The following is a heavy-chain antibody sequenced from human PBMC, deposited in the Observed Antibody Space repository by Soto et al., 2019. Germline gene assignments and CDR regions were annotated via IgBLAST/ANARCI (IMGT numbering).Heavy chain of an antibody. V-gene: IGHV3-23*01. J-gene: IGHJ4*02. CDR3: ANWGPQLGY. CDR1: ECNSISYA. Sequence: LRLSCTAAECNSISYAMSWVRQAPGKGLEWVSAISGSGGSTYYADSVKGRFTISRDNSKNTLYLQMNSLRAEDKAVYYCANWGPQLGYWGQGTLVTVSS. D-gene: IGHD6-6*01. CDR2: ISGSGGST.